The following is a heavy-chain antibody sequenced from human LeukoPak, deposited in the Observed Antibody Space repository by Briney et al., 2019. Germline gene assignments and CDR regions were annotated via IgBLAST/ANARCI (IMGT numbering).Heavy chain of an antibody. V-gene: IGHV4-31*03. J-gene: IGHJ3*02. Sequence: SETLSLTCTVSGDSISSGGYYWSWIRQHPGKRLEWIGCISYTGHTYYNPSLRSRLTISVDTSKNHFSLKPSSVTAADTAVYYCARDYYDASGYHYEKAFDIWGQGTMVTVSS. CDR3: ARDYYDASGYHYEKAFDI. D-gene: IGHD3-22*01. CDR1: GDSISSGGYY. CDR2: ISYTGHT.